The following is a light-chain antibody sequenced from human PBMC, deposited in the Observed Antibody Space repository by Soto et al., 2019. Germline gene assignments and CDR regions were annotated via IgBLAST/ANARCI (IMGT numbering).Light chain of an antibody. CDR1: QSVSSN. V-gene: IGKV3-15*01. J-gene: IGKJ1*01. CDR3: QQYNDRPPWT. Sequence: EIVMTQSPATLSVSPGERATLSCRASQSVSSNLAWYQQRPGQAPRLLMHGISTRATGIPARFSGSGSGTEFTLTISSLQSEDFAVYYCQQYNDRPPWTFGQGTKVEAK. CDR2: GIS.